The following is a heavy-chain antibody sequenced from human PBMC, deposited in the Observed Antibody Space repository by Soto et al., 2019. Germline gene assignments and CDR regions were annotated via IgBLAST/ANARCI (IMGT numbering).Heavy chain of an antibody. CDR1: GYSFTSYW. V-gene: IGHV5-51*01. D-gene: IGHD2-15*01. CDR2: IYPGDSDT. Sequence: GESLKISCKGSGYSFTSYWIGWVRQMPGKGLEWMGIIYPGDSDTRYSPSFQGQVTISAEKSISTAYLQWSSLKDSDTSLYYSARHGSGFISPTCSGGSCASRDALPYSSYGMDVWGQGTPVTVSS. J-gene: IGHJ6*02. CDR3: ARHGSGFISPTCSGGSCASRDALPYSSYGMDV.